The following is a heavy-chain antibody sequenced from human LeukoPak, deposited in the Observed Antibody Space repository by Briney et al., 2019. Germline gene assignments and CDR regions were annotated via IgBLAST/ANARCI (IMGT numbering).Heavy chain of an antibody. V-gene: IGHV3-7*01. Sequence: GGSLRLSCTTTGFTLSNYWMTWVRQAPGKGLEWVAKIQKDGSEAYYVDSMEGRFTISRDNAENSLYLQMHSLRAEDTAVYSCARAGVTNQLGQTYWYFDLWGRGTLVTVSS. D-gene: IGHD7-27*01. CDR2: IQKDGSEA. CDR3: ARAGVTNQLGQTYWYFDL. J-gene: IGHJ2*01. CDR1: GFTLSNYW.